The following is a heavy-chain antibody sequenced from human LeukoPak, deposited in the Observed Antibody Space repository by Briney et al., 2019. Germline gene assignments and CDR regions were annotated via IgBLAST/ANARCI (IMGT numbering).Heavy chain of an antibody. V-gene: IGHV3-30*18. D-gene: IGHD2-2*01. CDR1: GFTFSSYG. Sequence: GRSLRLSCAASGFTFSSYGMHWVRQAPGKGLEWGAVISYDGSNKYYADSVKGRFTISRDNSKNTLYLQMNSLRAEDTAVYYCAKDQSAVPALCMHVWGQGTTGTVS. CDR2: ISYDGSNK. CDR3: AKDQSAVPALCMHV. J-gene: IGHJ6*02.